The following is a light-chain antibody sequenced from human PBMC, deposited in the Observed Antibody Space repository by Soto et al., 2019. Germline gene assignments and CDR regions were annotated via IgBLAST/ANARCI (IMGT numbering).Light chain of an antibody. CDR3: VAWDDSLNGVV. V-gene: IGLV1-44*01. Sequence: QSVLTQPPSASGTPGQSVTISCSGSSSNVGSNTVNWYQHLPGTAPKFLMFSNNQRPSGVPDRFSGSKSGTSASLAISGLQSEDEADYYCVAWDDSLNGVVFGGGTKVTVL. CDR1: SSNVGSNT. J-gene: IGLJ2*01. CDR2: SNN.